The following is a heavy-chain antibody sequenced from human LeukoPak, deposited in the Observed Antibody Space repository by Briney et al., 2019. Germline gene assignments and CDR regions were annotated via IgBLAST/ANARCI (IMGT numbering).Heavy chain of an antibody. J-gene: IGHJ2*01. CDR2: ISGSGGST. CDR3: AKDPHYYDSSGYYEYFDL. CDR1: GFTFSSYA. V-gene: IGHV3-23*01. Sequence: PGGSLRLSCAASGFTFSSYAMSWVRQAPGKRLEWVSAISGSGGSTYYADSVKGRFTISRDNSKNTLYLQMNSLRAEDTAVYYCAKDPHYYDSSGYYEYFDLWGRGTLATVSS. D-gene: IGHD3-22*01.